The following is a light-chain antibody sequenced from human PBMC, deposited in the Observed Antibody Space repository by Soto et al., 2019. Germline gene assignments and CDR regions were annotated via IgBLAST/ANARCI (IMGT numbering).Light chain of an antibody. J-gene: IGKJ5*01. CDR3: QQSYSTPPIT. CDR2: AAA. Sequence: IKMSESPSYLSATVGDRVTITCRASQTISSYLNWYQQKPGKAPKLLIYAAASLQSGVPSRFSGSGSGTDFTLTISSLQPEDFATYYCQQSYSTPPITFGQGTLLEIK. CDR1: QTISSY. V-gene: IGKV1-39*01.